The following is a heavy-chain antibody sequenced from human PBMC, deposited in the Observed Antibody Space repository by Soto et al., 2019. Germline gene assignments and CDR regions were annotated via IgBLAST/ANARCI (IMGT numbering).Heavy chain of an antibody. D-gene: IGHD2-8*02. V-gene: IGHV4-34*01. CDR1: GGSCSGYD. CDR2: INHSGST. Sequence: PSETMSLTCAVDGGSCSGYDGSWIRQHPGKGLEWIGEINHSGSTNYNPSLKSRVTISVDTSKNPFSLKLSSVTAADTAVYYCARTLVVRLNRSNYYYGMDVWGQGTTVTVSS. J-gene: IGHJ6*02. CDR3: ARTLVVRLNRSNYYYGMDV.